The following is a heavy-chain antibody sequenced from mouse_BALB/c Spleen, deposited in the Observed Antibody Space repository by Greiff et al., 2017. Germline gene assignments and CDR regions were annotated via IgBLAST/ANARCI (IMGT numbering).Heavy chain of an antibody. V-gene: IGHV3-8*02. J-gene: IGHJ4*01. CDR1: GDSITSGY. D-gene: IGHD1-1*01. Sequence: DVMLVESGPSLVKPSQTLSLTCSVTGDSITSGYWNWIRKFPGNKLEYMGYISYSGSTYYNPSLKSRISITRDTSKNQYYLQLNSVTTEDTATYYCARVGYYGSSYAMDYWGQGTSVTVSS. CDR2: ISYSGST. CDR3: ARVGYYGSSYAMDY.